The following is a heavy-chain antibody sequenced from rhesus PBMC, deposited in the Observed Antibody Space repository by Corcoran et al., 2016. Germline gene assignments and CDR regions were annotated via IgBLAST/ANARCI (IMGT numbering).Heavy chain of an antibody. Sequence: QVQLQESGPGLVKPSETLSLTCAVSGGSISSNYWSWIRQPPGKGLEWIGRIDGSGGSTCNNPSLKRRVTMSTDTSKNQFALKLSSVTAADTAVYYCARNGLAAKVDYWGQGVLVTVSS. D-gene: IGHD4-29*01. V-gene: IGHV4-147*01. J-gene: IGHJ4*01. CDR2: IDGSGGST. CDR3: ARNGLAAKVDY. CDR1: GGSISSNY.